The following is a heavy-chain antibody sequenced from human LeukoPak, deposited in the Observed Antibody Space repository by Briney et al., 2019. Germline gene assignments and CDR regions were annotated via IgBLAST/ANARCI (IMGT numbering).Heavy chain of an antibody. V-gene: IGHV3-23*01. CDR1: GFTFSSYS. D-gene: IGHD4-17*01. J-gene: IGHJ6*02. CDR2: ISGSGGST. Sequence: GGSLTLSCAASGFTFSSYSMNWVRQAPGKGLEWVSAISGSGGSTYYADSVKGRFTISRDNSKNTLYLQMNSLRAEDTAVYYCAKASEPVNYYYGMDVWGQGTTVTVSS. CDR3: AKASEPVNYYYGMDV.